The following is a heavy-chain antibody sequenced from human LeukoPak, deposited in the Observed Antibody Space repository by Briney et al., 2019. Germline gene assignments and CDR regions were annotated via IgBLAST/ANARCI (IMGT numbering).Heavy chain of an antibody. D-gene: IGHD1-26*01. CDR1: GFTFSTYW. CDR3: ATEVGSPTVRSAFNI. CDR2: INQDGNKK. J-gene: IGHJ3*02. V-gene: IGHV3-7*01. Sequence: GGSLRLSCAASGFTFSTYWMSWVRQAPGKGLEWVANINQDGNKKNYVGSVEGRFTISRDNAKNSLYLQMNSLRAEDTAVYYCATEVGSPTVRSAFNIWGQGTMLTVSS.